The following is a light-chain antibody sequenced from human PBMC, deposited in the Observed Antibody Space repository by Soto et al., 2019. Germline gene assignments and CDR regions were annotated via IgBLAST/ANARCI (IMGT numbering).Light chain of an antibody. CDR2: EAS. CDR1: STDFVSYNR. V-gene: IGLV2-18*01. Sequence: QSVRTQPPSVSGSPGQSVTISCTGTSTDFVSYNRVSWYQQPPGTAPKLIIYEASNRPSGVPDRFSGSKSGNTASLTISGLQAAEEVDYYCSLYTSENTYVFGPGTKLTVL. J-gene: IGLJ1*01. CDR3: SLYTSENTYV.